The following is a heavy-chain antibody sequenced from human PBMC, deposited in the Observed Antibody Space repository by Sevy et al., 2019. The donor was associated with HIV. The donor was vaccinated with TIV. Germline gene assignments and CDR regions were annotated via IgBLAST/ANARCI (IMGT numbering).Heavy chain of an antibody. CDR1: GFTFSSHA. CDR3: VKEATAHRKIRFCFGDNCFYNWFDI. CDR2: VSDDGIKD. V-gene: IGHV3-30*09. J-gene: IGHJ5*02. Sequence: GGSLRLSCAASGFTFSSHAMHWVRQAPGKGLEWVAIVSDDGIKDDYADSVKGRFAISRDNSRNTLYLQMNSLTPDDTAVYFCVKEATAHRKIRFCFGDNCFYNWFDIWGQGVLVTVSS. D-gene: IGHD1-1*01.